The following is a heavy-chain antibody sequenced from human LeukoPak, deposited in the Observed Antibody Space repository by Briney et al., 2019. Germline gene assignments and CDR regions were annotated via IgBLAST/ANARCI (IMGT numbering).Heavy chain of an antibody. CDR1: GFTFSSYA. V-gene: IGHV3-33*08. CDR3: AREASSNYYDSSHAFDI. Sequence: GGSLRLSCARSGFTFSSYAMSWVRQAPGKGLEWVAVIWYDGSNKYYADSVKGRFTISRDNSKNTLYLQMNSLRAEDTAVYYCAREASSNYYDSSHAFDIWGQGTMVTVSS. D-gene: IGHD3-22*01. CDR2: IWYDGSNK. J-gene: IGHJ3*02.